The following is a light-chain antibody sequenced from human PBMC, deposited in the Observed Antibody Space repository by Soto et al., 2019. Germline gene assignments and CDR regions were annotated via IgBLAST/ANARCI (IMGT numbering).Light chain of an antibody. V-gene: IGKV3-20*01. CDR2: GAS. CDR1: QSVGSNY. CDR3: HQYASSPLT. J-gene: IGKJ5*01. Sequence: EIVLTQSPGTLSLSPGERATLSCRASQSVGSNYLAWYQQTPGQAPRLLIHGASTRATGIPDRFSGSGSGADFTLTLNRLESGDSAVYYCHQYASSPLTFGQGTRLEIK.